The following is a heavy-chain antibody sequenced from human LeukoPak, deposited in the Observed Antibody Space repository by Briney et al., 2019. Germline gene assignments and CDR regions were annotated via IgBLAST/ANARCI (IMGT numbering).Heavy chain of an antibody. CDR3: ARAMAGGYYFDY. V-gene: IGHV4-30-2*01. CDR1: GGSISSGGYS. D-gene: IGHD5-24*01. Sequence: SQTLSLTCAVSGGSISSGGYSWSWIRQPPGKGLEWIGYIYHSGSTYYNPSLKSRVTISVDRSKNQFSLKLGSVTAADTAVYYCARAMAGGYYFDYWGQGTLVTVSS. J-gene: IGHJ4*02. CDR2: IYHSGST.